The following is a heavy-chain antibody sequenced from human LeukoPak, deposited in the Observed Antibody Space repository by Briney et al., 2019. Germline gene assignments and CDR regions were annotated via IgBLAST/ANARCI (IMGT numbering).Heavy chain of an antibody. D-gene: IGHD5-24*01. J-gene: IGHJ4*02. V-gene: IGHV3-53*01. CDR3: ARATSGGYNFISYFDY. CDR2: IYSGGST. Sequence: GGSLRLSCAASGFTFSSHYMSWVRQAPGKGLEWVSVIYSGGSTYYADSVKGRFTISRDNSKNTLYLQMNSLRAEDTAVYYCARATSGGYNFISYFDYWGQGTLVTVSS. CDR1: GFTFSSHY.